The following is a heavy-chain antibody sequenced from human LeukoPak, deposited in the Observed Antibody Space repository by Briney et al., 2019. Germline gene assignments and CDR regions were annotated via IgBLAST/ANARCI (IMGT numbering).Heavy chain of an antibody. J-gene: IGHJ6*02. Sequence: SETLSLTCSVSDGSINSYYWNWIRRPPGKGLEWIGYIYYNGNTNYSPSLKSRVTMSVDTSKNLFSLKVSSVTAADTAVYYCARGRSTYYGMDVWGQGTTVTVSS. CDR3: ARGRSTYYGMDV. V-gene: IGHV4-59*01. D-gene: IGHD1-26*01. CDR2: IYYNGNT. CDR1: DGSINSYY.